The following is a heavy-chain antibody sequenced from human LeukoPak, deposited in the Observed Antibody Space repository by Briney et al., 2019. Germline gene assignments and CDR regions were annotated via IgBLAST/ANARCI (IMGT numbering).Heavy chain of an antibody. V-gene: IGHV3-23*01. CDR2: ISGSGGST. CDR3: AKDLEPASIRWQVGYFQY. Sequence: GGSLRLSCAASGFTFSSYAMSWVRQAPGKGLEWVSAISGSGGSTYYADSVKGRFTISRDNSKNTLYLQMNSLRAEDTAVYYCAKDLEPASIRWQVGYFQYWGQGTLVTVSS. CDR1: GFTFSSYA. J-gene: IGHJ1*01. D-gene: IGHD2-2*01.